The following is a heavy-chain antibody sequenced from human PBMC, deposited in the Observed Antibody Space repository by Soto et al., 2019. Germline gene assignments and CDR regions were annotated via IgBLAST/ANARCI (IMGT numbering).Heavy chain of an antibody. J-gene: IGHJ4*02. CDR2: IYHSGST. V-gene: IGHV4-30-2*01. CDR1: GGSISSGGYS. CDR3: ARVSGYSYGRYFDY. Sequence: SETLSLTCAVSGGSISSGGYSWSWIRQPPGKGLEWIGYIYHSGSTYYNPSLKSRVTISVDRSKNQFSLKLSSVTAADTAVYYCARVSGYSYGRYFDYWGQGTLVTVSX. D-gene: IGHD5-18*01.